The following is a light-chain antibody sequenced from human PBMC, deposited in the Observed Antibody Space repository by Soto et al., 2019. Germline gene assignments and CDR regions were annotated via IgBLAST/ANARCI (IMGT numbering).Light chain of an antibody. CDR3: QKYNSAPKT. J-gene: IGKJ1*01. V-gene: IGKV1-27*01. Sequence: DIQMTQSPSSLSASVGDRVTITCRASQGIRNYLAWYQQKPGKAPKLLIYAASTLQSGVPSRFTGDGSGTEFTLTISSLQPEDVATYYCQKYNSAPKTFGQGTKVEIK. CDR1: QGIRNY. CDR2: AAS.